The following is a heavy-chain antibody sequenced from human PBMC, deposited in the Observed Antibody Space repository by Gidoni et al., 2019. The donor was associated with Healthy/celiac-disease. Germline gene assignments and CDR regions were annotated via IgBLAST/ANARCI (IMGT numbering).Heavy chain of an antibody. CDR1: GFTFSSYG. J-gene: IGHJ3*02. CDR2: IWYDGSNK. Sequence: QVQLVESGGGVVQPGRSLRLSCAASGFTFSSYGMHWVRQAPGKGLEWVAVIWYDGSNKYYADSVKGRFTISRDNSKNTLYLQMNSLRAEDTAVYYCAREDASAAFDIWGQGTMVTVSS. V-gene: IGHV3-33*01. CDR3: AREDASAAFDI.